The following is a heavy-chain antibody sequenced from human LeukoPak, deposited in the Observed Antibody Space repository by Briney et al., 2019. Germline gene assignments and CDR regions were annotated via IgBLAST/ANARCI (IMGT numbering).Heavy chain of an antibody. D-gene: IGHD2-15*01. Sequence: PSETLSLTCAVYGGSFSGYYWSWIRQPPGKGLGWIGEINHSGSTNYNPSLKSRVTISVDTSKNQFSLKLTSVAAADTAVYYCARPIIIGGPYVDYGAQGPLLTVSS. J-gene: IGHJ4*02. CDR1: GGSFSGYY. CDR2: INHSGST. V-gene: IGHV4-34*01. CDR3: ARPIIIGGPYVDY.